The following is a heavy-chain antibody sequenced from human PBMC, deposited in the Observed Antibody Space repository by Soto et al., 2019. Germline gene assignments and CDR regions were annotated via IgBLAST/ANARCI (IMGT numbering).Heavy chain of an antibody. CDR1: GDSVSSDTAS. CDR3: AKGDNLGPKTGYAFDP. Sequence: SQTLSLTCAISGDSVSSDTASWNWIRQSPSRGLEWLGRTYFRSKWYNDYAVSVKSRIIINPDTSNNQFSLQLNSVTPEDTAVYFCAKGDNLGPKTGYAFDPWGQGIMVTVSS. J-gene: IGHJ5*02. V-gene: IGHV6-1*01. D-gene: IGHD5-12*01. CDR2: TYFRSKWYN.